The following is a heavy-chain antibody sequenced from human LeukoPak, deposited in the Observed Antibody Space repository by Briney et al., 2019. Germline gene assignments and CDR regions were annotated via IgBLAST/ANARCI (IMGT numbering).Heavy chain of an antibody. CDR1: GFTFGDYA. D-gene: IGHD3-16*01. CDR3: TREAYDC. J-gene: IGHJ4*02. V-gene: IGHV3-49*04. Sequence: GGSLRLSCTASGFTFGDYAMSWVRQAPGKGLEWVGFIRSKAYGGTTEYAASVRGRFTISRDDSKSIAYLQMNSLKTEDTAVYYCTREAYDCWGQGTLVTVSS. CDR2: IRSKAYGGTT.